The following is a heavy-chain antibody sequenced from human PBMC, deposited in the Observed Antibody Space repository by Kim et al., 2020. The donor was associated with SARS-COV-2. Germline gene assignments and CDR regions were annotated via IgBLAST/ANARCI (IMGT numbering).Heavy chain of an antibody. Sequence: SETLSLTCTVSGGSISSSSYYWGWIRQPPGKGLEWIGSIYYSGNTYYNPSLKSRVTISVDTSKNQFSLKLRSVTAADTAVYYCARLVSANPAITYWVQG. J-gene: IGHJ4*02. CDR1: GGSISSSSYY. D-gene: IGHD6-19*01. CDR3: ARLVSANPAITY. CDR2: IYYSGNT. V-gene: IGHV4-39*01.